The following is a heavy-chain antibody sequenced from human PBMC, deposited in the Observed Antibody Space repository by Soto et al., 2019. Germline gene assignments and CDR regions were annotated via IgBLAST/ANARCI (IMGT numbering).Heavy chain of an antibody. D-gene: IGHD6-6*01. CDR3: VKDHPSLSI. Sequence: QVQLVQSGAEEKKPGASVKISCKASGYTFSDYTMHWVRQAPGQKFEWMGWINVGKGHTKYSQNFQGRLPITRDTSASTAYMELSSLSSEDTAVYYCVKDHPSLSIWGQGTLVTVSS. CDR2: INVGKGHT. V-gene: IGHV1-3*05. J-gene: IGHJ4*02. CDR1: GYTFSDYT.